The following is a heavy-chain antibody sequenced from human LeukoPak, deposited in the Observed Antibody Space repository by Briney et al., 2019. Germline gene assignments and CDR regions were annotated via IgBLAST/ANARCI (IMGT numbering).Heavy chain of an antibody. CDR1: GYTFTSYG. V-gene: IGHV1-18*01. J-gene: IGHJ3*02. CDR2: ISAYNGNT. D-gene: IGHD2-21*02. Sequence: GASVKLSCKASGYTFTSYGMSWVRQAPGQGLEWMGWISAYNGNTKYAQKLQDRVTMTTDTAKSTAYAELRSLRSDEKAVSYCERSRGGDYVYDDFEIRGKGTMVTVSS. CDR3: ERSRGGDYVYDDFEI.